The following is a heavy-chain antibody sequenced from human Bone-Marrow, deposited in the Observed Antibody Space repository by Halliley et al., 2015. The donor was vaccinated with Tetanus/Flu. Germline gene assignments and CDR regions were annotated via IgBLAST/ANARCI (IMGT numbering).Heavy chain of an antibody. J-gene: IGHJ3*02. D-gene: IGHD4-17*01. CDR3: VRDGKKVRSDALDI. V-gene: IGHV3-74*01. Sequence: SLRLSCAASGFAFSSSWMHWVRQAPGKGLAWVSRINGDGSGTNYAESVKGRSTISRDNAQNTLYLQMSSLRAEDTAVYYCVRDGKKVRSDALDIWGQGTMVPVSS. CDR1: GFAFSSSW. CDR2: INGDGSGT.